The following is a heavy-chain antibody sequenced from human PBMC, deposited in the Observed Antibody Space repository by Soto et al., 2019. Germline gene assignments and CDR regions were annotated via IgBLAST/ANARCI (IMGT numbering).Heavy chain of an antibody. CDR3: ARMVRGSNIDYYHYMDV. V-gene: IGHV1-18*01. CDR1: GYTFTSHG. Sequence: QVQLVQSGAEVKKPGASLKVSCKASGYTFTSHGISWVRQAPGQGLEWMGWISANNGDTNYAQKFQGRVTVTTDTSTSTGYMELRSLRSEDTAVHYCARMVRGSNIDYYHYMDVWGKGTTVTVSS. D-gene: IGHD3-10*01. CDR2: ISANNGDT. J-gene: IGHJ6*03.